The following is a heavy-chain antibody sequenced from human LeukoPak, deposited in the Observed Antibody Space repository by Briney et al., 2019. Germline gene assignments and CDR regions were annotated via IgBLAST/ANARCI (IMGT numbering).Heavy chain of an antibody. D-gene: IGHD3-9*01. CDR3: ARRSILTGYLDY. CDR1: GGSISSSSYY. CDR2: INHSGST. V-gene: IGHV4-39*07. Sequence: SETLSLTCTVSGGSISSSSYYWGWIRQPPGKGLEWIGEINHSGSTNYNPSLKSRVTISVDTSKNQFSLKLSSVTAADTAVYYCARRSILTGYLDYWGQGTLVTVSS. J-gene: IGHJ4*02.